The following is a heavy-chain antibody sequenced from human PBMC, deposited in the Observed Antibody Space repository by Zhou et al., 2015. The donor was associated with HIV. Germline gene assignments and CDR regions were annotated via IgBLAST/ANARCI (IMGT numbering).Heavy chain of an antibody. J-gene: IGHJ4*02. CDR1: GFSFGVYW. CDR3: SGGGGQEYFSFDY. Sequence: EVQLVESGGGLVQPGRSLRLSCAASGFSFGVYWMSWVRQGPGKGLVWVARINTDGSSPTYADSVRGRFTISRDNAKNSVYMHMSSLTADDTAVYYCSGGGGQEYFSFDYWGQGSLVTVSS. V-gene: IGHV3-74*02. D-gene: IGHD3-16*01. CDR2: INTDGSSP.